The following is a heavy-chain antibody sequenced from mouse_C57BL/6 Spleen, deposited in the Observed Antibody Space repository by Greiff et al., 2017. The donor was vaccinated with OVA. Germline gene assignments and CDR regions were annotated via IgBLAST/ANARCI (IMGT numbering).Heavy chain of an antibody. D-gene: IGHD3-1*01. CDR2: ISNGGGST. Sequence: EVMLVESGGGLVQPGGSLKLSCAASGFTFSDYYMYWVRQTPEKRLEWVAYISNGGGSTYYPDTVKGRFTISRDNAKNTLYLQMSRLKSEDTAMYYCASHGATGYAMDYWGQGTSVTVSS. J-gene: IGHJ4*01. CDR3: ASHGATGYAMDY. V-gene: IGHV5-12*01. CDR1: GFTFSDYY.